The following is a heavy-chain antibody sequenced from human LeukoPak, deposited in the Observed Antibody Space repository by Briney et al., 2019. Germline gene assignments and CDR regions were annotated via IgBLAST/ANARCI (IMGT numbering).Heavy chain of an antibody. V-gene: IGHV4-38-2*02. CDR3: AREETADDYYYYYMDV. Sequence: PSETLSLTCTVSGGSISSGYYWGWIRQPPGKGLEWIGSIYHSGSTYYNPSLKSRVTISVDTSKNQFSLKLSSVTAADTAVYYCAREETADDYYYYYMDVWGKGTTVTVSS. D-gene: IGHD5-18*01. CDR1: GGSISSGYY. J-gene: IGHJ6*03. CDR2: IYHSGST.